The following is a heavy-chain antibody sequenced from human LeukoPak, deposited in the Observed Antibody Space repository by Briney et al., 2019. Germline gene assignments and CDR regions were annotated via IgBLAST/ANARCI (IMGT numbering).Heavy chain of an antibody. V-gene: IGHV3-64D*06. CDR1: GFTFSNYA. D-gene: IGHD1-20*01. Sequence: QSGGSLRLSCSASGFTFSNYAMYWVRQAPGKGLKYVSTISSNVGSTYYADSVKGRFTISRDNSKNTLYLQMSSLRAEDTAVYYCVISLGDGAFDIWGQGTKVTVPP. J-gene: IGHJ3*02. CDR2: ISSNVGST. CDR3: VISLGDGAFDI.